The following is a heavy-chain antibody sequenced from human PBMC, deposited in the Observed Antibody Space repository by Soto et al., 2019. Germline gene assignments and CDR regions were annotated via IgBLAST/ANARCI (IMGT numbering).Heavy chain of an antibody. D-gene: IGHD3-10*01. CDR1: GFNFSAYG. CDR2: ITFSSLYI. V-gene: IGHV3-21*02. CDR3: ARSGDVAVGWFDP. J-gene: IGHJ5*02. Sequence: EVQLVESGGGLVKPGQSLRLSCTASGFNFSAYGMSWVSQAPGKGLEWVSSITFSSLYIYYAESVRGRFVISRDDYKNSLVLQMDSLNTEDTAFYYGARSGDVAVGWFDPWGQGTQVTVSS.